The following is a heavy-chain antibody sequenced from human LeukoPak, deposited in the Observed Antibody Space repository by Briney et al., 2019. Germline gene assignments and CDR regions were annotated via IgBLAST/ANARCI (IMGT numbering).Heavy chain of an antibody. CDR3: ARAVSGSLYGDFDF. V-gene: IGHV1-18*01. D-gene: IGHD1-26*01. Sequence: GASVRVSCKASGYSFVFFGVSWVRQAPGQGLEWMGWIDSHNGDTKYAERLQGRVFMTTDTPTSTSYMELRSLRSDDTAVYYCARAVSGSLYGDFDFWGQGTLVTVSS. CDR2: IDSHNGDT. CDR1: GYSFVFFG. J-gene: IGHJ4*02.